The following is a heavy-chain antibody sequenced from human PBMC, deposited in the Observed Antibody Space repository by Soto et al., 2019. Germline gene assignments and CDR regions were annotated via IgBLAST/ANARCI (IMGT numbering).Heavy chain of an antibody. J-gene: IGHJ4*02. CDR2: ISGSGGST. CDR1: GFTFSSYA. V-gene: IGHV3-23*01. D-gene: IGHD1-26*01. Sequence: GGSLRLSCAASGFTFSSYAMSWVRQAPGKGLEWVSAISGSGGSTYYADSVKGRFTISRDNSKNTLYLQMNSLRAEDTAVYYCAKDHGGSYLRGYFDYWGQGTLVTVSS. CDR3: AKDHGGSYLRGYFDY.